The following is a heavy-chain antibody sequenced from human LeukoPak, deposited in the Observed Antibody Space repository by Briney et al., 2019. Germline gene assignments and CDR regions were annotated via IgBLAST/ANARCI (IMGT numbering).Heavy chain of an antibody. V-gene: IGHV1-18*01. CDR3: ARDPHYYGDSSDY. CDR2: MNPNSGNT. CDR1: GYTFTSYD. Sequence: ASVKVSCKASGYTFTSYDINWVRQATGQGLEWMGWMNPNSGNTNYAQKLQGRVTMTTDTSTSTAYMELRSLRSDDTAVYYCARDPHYYGDSSDYWGQGTLVTVSS. J-gene: IGHJ4*02. D-gene: IGHD4-17*01.